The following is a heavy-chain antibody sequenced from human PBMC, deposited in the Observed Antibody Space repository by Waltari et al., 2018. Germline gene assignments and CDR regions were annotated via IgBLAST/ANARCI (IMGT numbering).Heavy chain of an antibody. D-gene: IGHD2-8*01. Sequence: QVQLQESGPGLVRPSETLSLTCSVPGGSFHRSGSFWTVFRQSPGQGLGWIGIGFYSGSTNYNASLKSRVTISVDTSKNQFSLRLSSVTAADTAVYYCARDLCINGECHSTSGGDAFDIWGQGTPVTVSS. J-gene: IGHJ3*02. CDR1: GGSFHRSGSF. CDR2: GFYSGST. V-gene: IGHV4-61*08. CDR3: ARDLCINGECHSTSGGDAFDI.